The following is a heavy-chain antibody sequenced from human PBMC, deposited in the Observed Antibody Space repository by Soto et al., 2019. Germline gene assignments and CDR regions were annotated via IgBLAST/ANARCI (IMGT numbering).Heavy chain of an antibody. CDR1: GFTFSTYS. V-gene: IGHV3-21*01. CDR3: ARETRDDYYFDL. D-gene: IGHD1-1*01. CDR2: ISSTSTFT. J-gene: IGHJ4*02. Sequence: GGSLRLSCAASGFTFSTYSMNWVRQSPGKGLEWVASISSTSTFTFYADPVKGRFTISRDNAKNSVFLQIHSLRAEDTAVYYCARETRDDYYFDLWGQGTQVTVSS.